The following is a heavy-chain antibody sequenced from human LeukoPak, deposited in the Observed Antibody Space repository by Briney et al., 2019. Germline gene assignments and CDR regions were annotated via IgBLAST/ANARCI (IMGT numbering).Heavy chain of an antibody. Sequence: SETLSLTCTVSGGSISSGDYYWSWIRQPPGKGLEWIGYIYYSGSTYYNPSLKSRVTISIDTSKNQFSLRLSSVTAADTAVYYCARHRASYSSGFYSFDYWGQGTLVTVSS. CDR2: IYYSGST. V-gene: IGHV4-30-4*01. CDR3: ARHRASYSSGFYSFDY. D-gene: IGHD6-19*01. J-gene: IGHJ4*02. CDR1: GGSISSGDYY.